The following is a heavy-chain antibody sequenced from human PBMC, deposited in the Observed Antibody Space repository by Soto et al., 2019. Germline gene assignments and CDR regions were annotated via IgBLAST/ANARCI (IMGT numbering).Heavy chain of an antibody. D-gene: IGHD2-2*02. CDR3: ARVGVLVPAAIYYYYYGMDV. CDR1: GFTFSSYS. CDR2: ISSSSSTI. J-gene: IGHJ6*02. V-gene: IGHV3-48*02. Sequence: EVQLVESGGGLVQPGGSLRLSCAASGFTFSSYSMNWVRQAPGKGLEWVSYISSSSSTIYYADSVKGRFTISRDNAKNSLYLQMNSLRDEDPAVYYCARVGVLVPAAIYYYYYGMDVWGQGTTVTVSS.